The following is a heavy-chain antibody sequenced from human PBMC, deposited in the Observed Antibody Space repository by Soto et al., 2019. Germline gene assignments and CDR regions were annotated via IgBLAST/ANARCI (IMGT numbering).Heavy chain of an antibody. CDR2: AYPTVIT. J-gene: IGHJ4*02. CDR3: ARDVAYFDS. Sequence: SATLSLTCTVSGGSFTGGSYSWSWIRQPPGKGLDLLGSAYPTVITSYNPSLKRLVSISMYTSKNQFSLHLDSVTAADTAVYFCARDVAYFDSWAQGTLVT. CDR1: GGSFTGGSYS. V-gene: IGHV4-61*01.